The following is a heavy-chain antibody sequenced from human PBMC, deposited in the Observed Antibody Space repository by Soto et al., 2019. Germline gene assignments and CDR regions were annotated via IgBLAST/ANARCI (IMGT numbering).Heavy chain of an antibody. D-gene: IGHD4-17*01. CDR3: AKAADGLRSVGDY. J-gene: IGHJ4*02. Sequence: QVQLVESGGGVVQPGRSLRLSCAASGFTFSSYGMHWVRQAPGKGLEWVAVISYDGSNKYYADSVKGRFTISRDNSKNTLYLEMNSRRAEDTAVYYCAKAADGLRSVGDYWGQGTLVTVSS. CDR2: ISYDGSNK. V-gene: IGHV3-30*18. CDR1: GFTFSSYG.